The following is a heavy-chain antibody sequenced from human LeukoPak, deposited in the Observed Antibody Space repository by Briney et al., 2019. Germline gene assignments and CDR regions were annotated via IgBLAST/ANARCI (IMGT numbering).Heavy chain of an antibody. V-gene: IGHV3-30*04. D-gene: IGHD1-26*01. J-gene: IGHJ4*02. CDR3: AREGGEWELLRTFDY. Sequence: PGGSLRLSCAASGFTFSSYAMHWVRQAPGKGLEWVAVISYDGSNKYYADSVKGRFTISRDNAKNTLSLQMNSLRAEDTAVYYCAREGGEWELLRTFDYWGQGTLVTVSS. CDR2: ISYDGSNK. CDR1: GFTFSSYA.